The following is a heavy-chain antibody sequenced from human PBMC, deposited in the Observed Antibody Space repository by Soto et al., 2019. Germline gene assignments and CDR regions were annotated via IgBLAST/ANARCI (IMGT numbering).Heavy chain of an antibody. CDR2: IKNDGTGA. Sequence: PGGSLRLSCAASGFTFGSYWMHWVRQAPGKGLVWVSRIKNDGTGAYYADSVEGRLTISRDNTKNTLYLQMNSLRVEDTAVYYCARVPSSSGRAHFDYWGQGTLVTVSS. J-gene: IGHJ4*02. CDR3: ARVPSSSGRAHFDY. D-gene: IGHD2-15*01. V-gene: IGHV3-74*01. CDR1: GFTFGSYW.